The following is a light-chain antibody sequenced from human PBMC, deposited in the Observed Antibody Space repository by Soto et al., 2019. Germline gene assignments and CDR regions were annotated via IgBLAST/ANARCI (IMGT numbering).Light chain of an antibody. CDR2: DVN. Sequence: QSALTQPASVSGSHGQSITLSCTGTSSDIGGYDYVSWYQRHPGKAPKLIIYDVNNRPSGVSNRFSGSKSGNTASLTISGLQAEDEADYYCTSYASGSSHVVFGGGTKRTVL. J-gene: IGLJ2*01. CDR3: TSYASGSSHVV. CDR1: SSDIGGYDY. V-gene: IGLV2-14*01.